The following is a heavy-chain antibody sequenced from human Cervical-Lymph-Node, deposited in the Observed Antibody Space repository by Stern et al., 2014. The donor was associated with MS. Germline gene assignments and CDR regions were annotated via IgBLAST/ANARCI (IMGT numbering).Heavy chain of an antibody. D-gene: IGHD4-23*01. CDR3: ARGAMTTVLTLFNHFDF. CDR2: INPHTGGT. CDR1: GYTFTDHY. J-gene: IGHJ4*02. Sequence: HVQLVQSGAEVKKPGASVKVSCKASGYTFTDHYLHWVRQAPGQGLEWMGRINPHTGGTNYAQKFQGRVTMTRDTSVSTAYMEVTSLRSEGTAVFYCARGAMTTVLTLFNHFDFWGQGSLVTVSS. V-gene: IGHV1-2*02.